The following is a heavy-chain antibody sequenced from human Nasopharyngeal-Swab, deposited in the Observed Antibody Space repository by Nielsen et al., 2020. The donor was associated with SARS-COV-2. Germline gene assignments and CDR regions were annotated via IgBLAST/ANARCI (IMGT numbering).Heavy chain of an antibody. CDR3: ANGAGYDSSQVSDY. Sequence: GGSLRLSCAASGFTFDDYAMHWVRQAPGKGLEWVSGISWNSGSIGYADSVKGRFTISRDNAKNSLYLQMNSLRAEDTALYYCANGAGYDSSQVSDYWGQGTLVTVSS. V-gene: IGHV3-9*01. CDR2: ISWNSGSI. CDR1: GFTFDDYA. D-gene: IGHD3-22*01. J-gene: IGHJ4*02.